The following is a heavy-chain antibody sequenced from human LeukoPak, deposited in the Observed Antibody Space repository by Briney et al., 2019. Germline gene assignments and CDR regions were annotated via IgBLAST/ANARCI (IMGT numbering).Heavy chain of an antibody. J-gene: IGHJ4*02. Sequence: TLSLTCTVSGGSISSGGYYWSWIRQHPGKGLEWIGYIYYSGSTYYNPSLKSRVTISVDTSKNQFSLKLSSVTAADTAVYYCARVRYYYDSSGSSGYFDYWGQGTLVTVSS. D-gene: IGHD3-22*01. V-gene: IGHV4-31*03. CDR1: GGSISSGGYY. CDR2: IYYSGST. CDR3: ARVRYYYDSSGSSGYFDY.